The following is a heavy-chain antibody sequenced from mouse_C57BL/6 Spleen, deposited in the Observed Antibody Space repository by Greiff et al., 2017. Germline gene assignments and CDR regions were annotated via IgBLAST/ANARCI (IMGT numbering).Heavy chain of an antibody. V-gene: IGHV1-74*01. Sequence: QVQLQQPGAELVKPGASVKVSCKASGYTFTSYWMHWVKQRPGQGLEWIGRIHPSDSDTNYNQKFKGKATLTVDKSSSTAYMQLSSLTSEDSAVYYCAIFRDGSSYFYFDYWGQGTTLTVSS. J-gene: IGHJ2*01. CDR3: AIFRDGSSYFYFDY. D-gene: IGHD1-1*01. CDR1: GYTFTSYW. CDR2: IHPSDSDT.